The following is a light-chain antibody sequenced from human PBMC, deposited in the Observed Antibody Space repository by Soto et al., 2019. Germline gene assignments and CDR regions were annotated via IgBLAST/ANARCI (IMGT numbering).Light chain of an antibody. Sequence: EIVLTQSPGTLSLSPGERATLSCRASQSLSSDLAWYQQKPGQAPRLLIFGASTRAPGIQARFSGSGSGTDFTLTITSLQSEDFGFYYCQQFVNWPWTVGQGTKVDIK. CDR1: QSLSSD. V-gene: IGKV3-15*01. CDR3: QQFVNWPWT. J-gene: IGKJ1*01. CDR2: GAS.